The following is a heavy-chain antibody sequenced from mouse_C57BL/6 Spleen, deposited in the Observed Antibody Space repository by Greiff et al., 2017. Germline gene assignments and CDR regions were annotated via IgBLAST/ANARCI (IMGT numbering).Heavy chain of an antibody. CDR1: GFTFKDYY. D-gene: IGHD1-1*01. V-gene: IGHV14-1*01. Sequence: VQLQQSGAELVRPGASVKLSCTASGFTFKDYYMHWVKQRPEQGLEWIGRIDPEDGDTEYAPKFKGKATMTADTSSNTAYLQLSSLTSEDAAVYYCTSFARYYGSSYYYFDYWGQGTTLTVSS. CDR3: TSFARYYGSSYYYFDY. CDR2: IDPEDGDT. J-gene: IGHJ2*01.